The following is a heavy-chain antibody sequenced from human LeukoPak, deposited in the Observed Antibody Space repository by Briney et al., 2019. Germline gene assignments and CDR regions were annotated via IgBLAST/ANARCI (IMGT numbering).Heavy chain of an antibody. V-gene: IGHV1-69*05. Sequence: SVKVSCKASGGTFSSYAISWVRQAPGQGLEWMGGIIPIFGTANYAQKFQGRVTITTDESTSTAYMELSSLRSEDTAVYYCARVRVPAAKRPNYSYYDYMDVWGKGTTVTVSS. J-gene: IGHJ6*03. CDR1: GGTFSSYA. D-gene: IGHD2-2*01. CDR3: ARVRVPAAKRPNYSYYDYMDV. CDR2: IIPIFGTA.